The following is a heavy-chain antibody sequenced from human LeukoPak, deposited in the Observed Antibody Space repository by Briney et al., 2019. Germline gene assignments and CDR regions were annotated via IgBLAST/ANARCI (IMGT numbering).Heavy chain of an antibody. D-gene: IGHD6-6*01. CDR1: GGSISSGGYY. CDR2: IYYSGST. Sequence: SSQTLSLTCTVSGGSISSGGYYWSWIRQHPGKGLEWIGYIYYSGSTNYNPSLKSRVIVSVDTSKNQFSLKLYSVTAADTAVYYCARGGAARLHFQNWGQGTLVTVSS. J-gene: IGHJ1*01. V-gene: IGHV4-31*03. CDR3: ARGGAARLHFQN.